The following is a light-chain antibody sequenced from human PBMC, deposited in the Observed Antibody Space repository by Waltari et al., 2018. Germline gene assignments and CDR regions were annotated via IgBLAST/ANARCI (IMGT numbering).Light chain of an antibody. Sequence: WNQRRPATAPKLLILGNGNRPSGVPDRFSGSKSGTSASLAITGLQAEDEADYYCQSYDSSLTLFGGGTKLTVL. V-gene: IGLV1-40*01. CDR2: GNG. J-gene: IGLJ3*02. CDR3: QSYDSSLTL.